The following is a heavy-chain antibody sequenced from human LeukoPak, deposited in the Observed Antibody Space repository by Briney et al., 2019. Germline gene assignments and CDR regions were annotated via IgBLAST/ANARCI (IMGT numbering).Heavy chain of an antibody. CDR2: ISGSGGST. V-gene: IGHV3-23*01. J-gene: IGHJ4*02. D-gene: IGHD1-26*01. CDR3: AKDGGGSNDY. Sequence: GRSLRLSCAASGFTFSSYAMSWVRQAPGKGLEWVSAISGSGGSTYYADSVKGRFTISRDNSKNTLCLQMNSLRAEDTAVYYCAKDGGGSNDYWGQGTLVTVSS. CDR1: GFTFSSYA.